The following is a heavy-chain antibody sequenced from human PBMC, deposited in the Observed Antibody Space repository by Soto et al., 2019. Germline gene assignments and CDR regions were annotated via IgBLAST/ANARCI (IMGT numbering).Heavy chain of an antibody. CDR1: GFTFSSYA. CDR3: ARALWFGEFLVPRNNWFDP. J-gene: IGHJ5*02. Sequence: GSLRLSCAASGFTFSSYAMHWVRQAPGKGLGWVAVIAYDGRNKYYADSVKGRFTTSRDNSKNTLYLQMNSLRIEDAAVYYCARALWFGEFLVPRNNWFDPWGQGTLVTVS. V-gene: IGHV3-30*04. CDR2: IAYDGRNK. D-gene: IGHD3-10*01.